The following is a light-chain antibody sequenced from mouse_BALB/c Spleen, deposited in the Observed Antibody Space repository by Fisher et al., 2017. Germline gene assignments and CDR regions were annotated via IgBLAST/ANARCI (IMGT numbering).Light chain of an antibody. Sequence: IVLTQTTAIMSASPGEKVTMSCRASSSVSYMYWYQQKPGTSPKRWIYDTSKLASGVPVRFSGSGSGTSYSLTISRMEAEDAATYYCQQRSSYPYTFGGGTKLEIK. V-gene: IGKV4-59*01. CDR3: QQRSSYPYT. CDR1: SSVSY. CDR2: DTS. J-gene: IGKJ2*01.